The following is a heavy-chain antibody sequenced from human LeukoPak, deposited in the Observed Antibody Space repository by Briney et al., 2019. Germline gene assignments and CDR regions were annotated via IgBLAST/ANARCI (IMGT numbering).Heavy chain of an antibody. CDR2: INHLGST. CDR1: GGSSSGHY. V-gene: IGHV4-34*01. D-gene: IGHD6-13*01. CDR3: ASPATGNKDGFDY. J-gene: IGHJ4*02. Sequence: SETLSLTCGVYGGSSSGHYWTWIRQPPGKGLEWIGEINHLGSTDYNSSLKSRVTISVDTSKNHFSLKLRSVTAADTAVYYCASPATGNKDGFDYWGRGTLVTVSS.